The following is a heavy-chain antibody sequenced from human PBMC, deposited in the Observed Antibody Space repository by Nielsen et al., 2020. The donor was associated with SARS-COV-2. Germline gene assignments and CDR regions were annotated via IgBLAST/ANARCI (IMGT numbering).Heavy chain of an antibody. J-gene: IGHJ3*02. D-gene: IGHD2-15*01. CDR3: ARNELPVDAFDI. CDR1: GYTFTGYY. V-gene: IGHV1-2*04. CDR2: INPNSGGT. Sequence: ASVKVSCKASGYTFTGYYMHWVRQAPGQGLEWMGWINPNSGGTNYAQKFQGWVTMTRGTSISTAYMELSRLRSDDTAVYYCARNELPVDAFDIWGQGTMVTVSS.